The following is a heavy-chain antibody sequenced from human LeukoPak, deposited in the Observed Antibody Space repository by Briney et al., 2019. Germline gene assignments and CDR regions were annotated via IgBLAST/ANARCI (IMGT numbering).Heavy chain of an antibody. D-gene: IGHD6-19*01. CDR2: ISGSGSA. Sequence: GGSLRLSCAASGFTLSSYAMNWVRQAPGKGLEWVPAISGSGSAYYADSVKGRFTISRDNSKNTLYLQMNSLRAEDTAVYYCATRIAVAGTVYWGQGTLVTVSS. CDR1: GFTLSSYA. V-gene: IGHV3-23*01. CDR3: ATRIAVAGTVY. J-gene: IGHJ4*02.